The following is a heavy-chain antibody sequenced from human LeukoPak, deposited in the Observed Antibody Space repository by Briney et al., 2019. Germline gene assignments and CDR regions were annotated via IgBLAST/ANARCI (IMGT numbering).Heavy chain of an antibody. Sequence: ASVKVSCKASGYTFTSYGISWVRQAPGQGLEWMGWVSAYNGNTNYAQRLQGRVTMTTDTSTSTAYMELRSLRSDDTPVYYCAIRTTGTTFDYWGQGTLVTVSS. CDR3: AIRTTGTTFDY. CDR2: VSAYNGNT. J-gene: IGHJ4*02. CDR1: GYTFTSYG. D-gene: IGHD1-1*01. V-gene: IGHV1-18*04.